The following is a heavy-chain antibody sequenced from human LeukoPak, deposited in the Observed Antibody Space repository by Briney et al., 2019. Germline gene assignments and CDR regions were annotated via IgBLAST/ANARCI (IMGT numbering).Heavy chain of an antibody. J-gene: IGHJ4*02. V-gene: IGHV4-39*01. CDR3: ARLLGRVGAMDFDY. CDR2: IYYSGST. D-gene: IGHD1-26*01. CDR1: GGSISSSSYY. Sequence: PSETLSLTXTVSGGSISSSSYYWGWIRQPPGKGLEWIGSIYYSGSTYYNPSLKSRVTISVDTSKNQFSLKLSSVTAADTAVYYCARLLGRVGAMDFDYWGQRTLVTVSS.